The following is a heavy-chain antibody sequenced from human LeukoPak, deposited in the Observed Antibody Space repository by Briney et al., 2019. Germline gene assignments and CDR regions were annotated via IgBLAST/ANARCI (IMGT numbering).Heavy chain of an antibody. D-gene: IGHD3-10*01. V-gene: IGHV3-48*03. Sequence: GGSLRLSCAASGFTFNTYEMNWVRQAPGKGLEWVSFISSSGTTIYYADSVKGRFTISRDNTENSLYLEMTSLRAGDTAVYYCVRDRSGSWDFDYWGQGTLVTVSS. CDR3: VRDRSGSWDFDY. CDR2: ISSSGTTI. J-gene: IGHJ4*02. CDR1: GFTFNTYE.